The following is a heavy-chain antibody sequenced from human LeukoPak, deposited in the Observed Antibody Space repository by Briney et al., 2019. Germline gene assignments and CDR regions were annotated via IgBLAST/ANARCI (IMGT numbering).Heavy chain of an antibody. J-gene: IGHJ4*02. CDR1: GFTFSSYS. CDR2: ISSSSSTI. D-gene: IGHD6-19*01. CDR3: ASPHSPDVAVGRVDY. V-gene: IGHV3-48*04. Sequence: GGSLRLSCAASGFTFSSYSMNWVRQAPGKGLEWVSYISSSSSTIYYADSVKGRFTISRDNAKNSLYLQMNSLRAEDTAVYYCASPHSPDVAVGRVDYWGQGTLVTVSS.